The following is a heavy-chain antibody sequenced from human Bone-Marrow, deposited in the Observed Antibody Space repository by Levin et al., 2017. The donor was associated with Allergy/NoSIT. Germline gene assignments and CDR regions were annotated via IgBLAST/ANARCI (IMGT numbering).Heavy chain of an antibody. D-gene: IGHD3-10*01. V-gene: IGHV1-24*01. CDR2: FDPEDGET. Sequence: ASVKVSCKVSGYTLTELSMHWVRQAPGKGLEWMGGFDPEDGETIYAQKFQGRVTMTEDTSTDTAYMELSSLRSEDTAVYYCATSPGGAYYYGSGSYRRWFDPWGQGTLVTVSS. J-gene: IGHJ5*02. CDR3: ATSPGGAYYYGSGSYRRWFDP. CDR1: GYTLTELS.